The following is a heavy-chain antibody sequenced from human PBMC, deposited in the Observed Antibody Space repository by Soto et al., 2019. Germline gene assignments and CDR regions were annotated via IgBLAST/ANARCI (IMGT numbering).Heavy chain of an antibody. Sequence: GESLKISCKGSGYSFTSYWTGWVRQMPGKGLEWMGIIYPGDSDTRYSPSFQGQVTISADKSISTAYLQWSSLKASDTAMYYCAREGCSGGSCYSGYYYYGMDVWGQGTTVTVSS. J-gene: IGHJ6*02. CDR3: AREGCSGGSCYSGYYYYGMDV. CDR2: IYPGDSDT. V-gene: IGHV5-51*01. D-gene: IGHD2-15*01. CDR1: GYSFTSYW.